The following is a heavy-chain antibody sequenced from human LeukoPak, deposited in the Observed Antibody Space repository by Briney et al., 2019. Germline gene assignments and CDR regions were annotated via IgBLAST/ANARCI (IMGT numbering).Heavy chain of an antibody. V-gene: IGHV3-30*03. Sequence: TGGSLRLSCAASGFTFSSYWMHWVRQAPGKGLEWVAVISYDGSNKYYADSVKGRFTISRDNSKNTLYLQMNSLRAEDTAVYYCALLGYCSSTSCHPSYYYGMDVWGQGTTVTVSS. D-gene: IGHD2-2*01. CDR1: GFTFSSYW. J-gene: IGHJ6*02. CDR2: ISYDGSNK. CDR3: ALLGYCSSTSCHPSYYYGMDV.